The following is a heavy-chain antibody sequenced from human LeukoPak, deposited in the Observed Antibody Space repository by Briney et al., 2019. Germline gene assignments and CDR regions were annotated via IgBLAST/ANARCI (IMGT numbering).Heavy chain of an antibody. D-gene: IGHD6-19*01. CDR1: GGSVASYY. CDR3: ARDLSGWYNCFDP. J-gene: IGHJ5*02. Sequence: MPSETLSLTCTVPGGSVASYYWSWIRQPPGKGLEWIGYIYYSGGTNYNPSLKSRVTMSVDASKNQFSLKLSSVTAADTAVYYCARDLSGWYNCFDPWGQGTLVTVSS. V-gene: IGHV4-59*02. CDR2: IYYSGGT.